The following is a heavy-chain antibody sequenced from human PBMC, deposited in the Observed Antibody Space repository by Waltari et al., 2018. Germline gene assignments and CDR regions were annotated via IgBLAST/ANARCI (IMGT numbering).Heavy chain of an antibody. CDR2: ISGSGGST. V-gene: IGHV3-23*01. J-gene: IGHJ6*02. D-gene: IGHD6-13*01. Sequence: LESGGGLVQPGGSLRLPCAASGFTFSSYAMRWVRQAPGKGLEWVSAISGSGGSTYYADSVKGRFTISRDNSKNTLYLQMNSLRAEDTAVYYCAKGVAAANIYYYYGMDVWGQGTTVTVSS. CDR1: GFTFSSYA. CDR3: AKGVAAANIYYYYGMDV.